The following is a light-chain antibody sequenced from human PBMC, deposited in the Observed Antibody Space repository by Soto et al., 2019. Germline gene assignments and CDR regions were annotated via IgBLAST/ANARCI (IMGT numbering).Light chain of an antibody. J-gene: IGKJ3*01. CDR3: QQYNNWPPGRFT. CDR2: GAS. V-gene: IGKV3-15*01. Sequence: EIVMTRSPATLSVSPGERATLSCRASQSVSNNLAWYQQKPGQPPRLLIYGASTRATGIPARFSGSGSGTEFTLTISSLQSEDFAVYYCQQYNNWPPGRFTFGPGTKVDIK. CDR1: QSVSNN.